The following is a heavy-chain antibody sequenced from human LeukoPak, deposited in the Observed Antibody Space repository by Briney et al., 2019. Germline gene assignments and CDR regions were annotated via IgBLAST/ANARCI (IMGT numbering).Heavy chain of an antibody. Sequence: ASVKVSCKASGYTFTSYDINWVRQATGQGLEWMGWMNPNSGNTGYAQKFQGRVTITRNTSISTAYMELSSLRSEDTAVYYCARGITPRYYYDSSGNFDYWGQGTLVTVSS. J-gene: IGHJ4*02. D-gene: IGHD3-22*01. V-gene: IGHV1-8*03. CDR1: GYTFTSYD. CDR3: ARGITPRYYYDSSGNFDY. CDR2: MNPNSGNT.